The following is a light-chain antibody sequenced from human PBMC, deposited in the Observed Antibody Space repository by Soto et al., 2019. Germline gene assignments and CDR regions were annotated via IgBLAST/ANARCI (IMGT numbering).Light chain of an antibody. J-gene: IGLJ2*01. CDR2: DVS. V-gene: IGLV2-14*01. Sequence: QSALTQHASVSGSPGRSITISCTGTSSDVGGYNNVSWYQQRPGKAPKLMIYDVSNRPSGVSNRFSGSKSGNTASLTISGLQAEDEADYYCSSYTSSSTVVFGGGTKLTVL. CDR1: SSDVGGYNN. CDR3: SSYTSSSTVV.